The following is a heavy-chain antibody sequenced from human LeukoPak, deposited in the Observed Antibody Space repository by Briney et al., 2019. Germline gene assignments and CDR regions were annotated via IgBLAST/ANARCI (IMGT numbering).Heavy chain of an antibody. V-gene: IGHV1-69*05. CDR3: ATRELVQDYYHMDV. Sequence: SVKVSCKASGGTFSSYAISWVRQAPGQGLEWMGRIIPIFGTANYAQKFQGRVTITTDESTSTAYMELSSLRSEDTAVYYCATRELVQDYYHMDVWGKGTTVTVSS. CDR2: IIPIFGTA. D-gene: IGHD6-13*01. CDR1: GGTFSSYA. J-gene: IGHJ6*03.